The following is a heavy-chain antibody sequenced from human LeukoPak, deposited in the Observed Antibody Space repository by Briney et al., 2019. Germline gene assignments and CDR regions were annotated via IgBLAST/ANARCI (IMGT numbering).Heavy chain of an antibody. CDR1: GFTFSTYA. D-gene: IGHD3-3*01. Sequence: GGSLRLSCAASGFTFSTYAMTWVRQAPGKGLEWVSGISATGANTDYAESVKGRFTISRDNSKNTLYLQMNSLRPEDTATYYCAKDIFSRRPVWSGYYSSWGQGTLVTVSS. CDR3: AKDIFSRRPVWSGYYSS. J-gene: IGHJ5*02. V-gene: IGHV3-23*01. CDR2: ISATGANT.